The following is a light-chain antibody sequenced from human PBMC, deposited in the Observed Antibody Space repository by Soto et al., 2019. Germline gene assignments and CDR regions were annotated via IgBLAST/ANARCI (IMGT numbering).Light chain of an antibody. Sequence: ILMTQSPATLSVSPGERATLSCRASQSVSNNYAWYQQKHGHAPRLLIYDASTRATGIPARFSSGRSGTEVTLTISGLQAEDFAVYYCQQYNNWPPWTFGQGTKVEIK. J-gene: IGKJ1*01. V-gene: IGKV3-15*01. CDR1: QSVSNN. CDR3: QQYNNWPPWT. CDR2: DAS.